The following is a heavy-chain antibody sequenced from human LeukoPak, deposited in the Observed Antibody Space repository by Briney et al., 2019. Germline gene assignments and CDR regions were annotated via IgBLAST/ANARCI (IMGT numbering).Heavy chain of an antibody. CDR3: ASLAMVRGVSYFDY. V-gene: IGHV4-59*12. Sequence: SETLSLTCTVSGGSISSYYWSWIRQPPGKGLEWIGYIYYSGSTNYNPSLKSRVTISVDTSKNQFSLKLSSVTAADTAVYYCASLAMVRGVSYFDYWGQGTLVTVSS. D-gene: IGHD3-10*01. J-gene: IGHJ4*02. CDR1: GGSISSYY. CDR2: IYYSGST.